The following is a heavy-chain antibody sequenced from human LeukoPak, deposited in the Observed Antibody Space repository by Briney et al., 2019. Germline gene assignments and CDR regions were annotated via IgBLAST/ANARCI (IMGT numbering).Heavy chain of an antibody. CDR1: GGSVSSGSYY. CDR3: VRDLPGDY. CDR2: IYYSGST. Sequence: SETLSLTCTVSGGSVSSGSYYWSWIRQPPGKGLEWIGYIYYSGSTNYNPSIKSRVTISVDTSKNQFSLKLSSVTAADTAVYYCVRDLPGDYWGQGTLVTVSS. V-gene: IGHV4-61*01. J-gene: IGHJ4*02.